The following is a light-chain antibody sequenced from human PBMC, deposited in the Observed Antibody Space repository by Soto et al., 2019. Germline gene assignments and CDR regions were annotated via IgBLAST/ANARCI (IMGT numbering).Light chain of an antibody. V-gene: IGLV2-14*01. Sequence: QSALTQPSSLSGSPGQSITISCTGTISDVGGYNYVSWYQQHPGKAPKLMIYDVSNRPSGVSNRFSGSKSANTASLTISGLQAEDEADYYCSSHTSSSTSYVFGTGTKVTVL. CDR1: ISDVGGYNY. CDR3: SSHTSSSTSYV. J-gene: IGLJ1*01. CDR2: DVS.